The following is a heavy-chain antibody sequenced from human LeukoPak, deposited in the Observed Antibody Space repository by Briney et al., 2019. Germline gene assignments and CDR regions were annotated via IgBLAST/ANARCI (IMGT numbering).Heavy chain of an antibody. Sequence: GGSLRLSCAASGFTFSSYAMSWVRQAPGKGLEWVSAISGSGGSTYYPGSVKGRFTISKENAKNSLYLQMNSLRAGDTAVYYCARELIAVAGTHYYYYGMDVWGQGTTVTVSS. CDR2: ISGSGGST. J-gene: IGHJ6*02. CDR1: GFTFSSYA. D-gene: IGHD6-19*01. V-gene: IGHV3-23*01. CDR3: ARELIAVAGTHYYYYGMDV.